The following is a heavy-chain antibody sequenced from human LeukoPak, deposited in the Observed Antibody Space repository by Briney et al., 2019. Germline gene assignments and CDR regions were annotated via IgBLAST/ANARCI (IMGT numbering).Heavy chain of an antibody. CDR3: ARQAGRNTYYYYYYMDV. J-gene: IGHJ6*03. CDR2: INHSGST. V-gene: IGHV4-34*01. D-gene: IGHD6-13*01. CDR1: GGSFSGYY. Sequence: SETLSLTCAVYGGSFSGYYWSWLRQPPGKGLEWIGEINHSGSTNYNPSLKSRVTISVDTSKNQFSLKLSSVTAADTAVYYCARQAGRNTYYYYYYMDVWGKGTTVTISS.